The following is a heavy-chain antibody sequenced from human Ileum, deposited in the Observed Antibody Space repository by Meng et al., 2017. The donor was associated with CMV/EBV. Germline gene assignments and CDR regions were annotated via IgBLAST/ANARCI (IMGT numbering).Heavy chain of an antibody. D-gene: IGHD3-10*01. Sequence: GGSLRLSCAASGFTFSSYWMHWVRQAPGKGLEWLSHINAGGRTIYYADSVKGRFTISRDNAKNSLYLQMNSLRAEDTAVYYCVVRDYHSDYWGQGRLVTVSS. J-gene: IGHJ4*02. V-gene: IGHV3-48*04. CDR2: INAGGRTI. CDR1: GFTFSSYW. CDR3: VVRDYHSDY.